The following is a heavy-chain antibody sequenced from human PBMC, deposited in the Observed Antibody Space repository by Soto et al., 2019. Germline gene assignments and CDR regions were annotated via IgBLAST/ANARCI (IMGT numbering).Heavy chain of an antibody. J-gene: IGHJ1*01. D-gene: IGHD1-26*01. CDR1: GFTFSSYG. CDR3: ASRVPHGTYGAPYFQH. CDR2: ISFDGSDK. Sequence: GGSLRLSCAASGFTFSSYGMHWVRQAPGKGLEWVAVISFDGSDKYYADSVKGRFTISRDNSKNTLSLQMDSLRADDSAVYYCASRVPHGTYGAPYFQHWGQGTLVTVSS. V-gene: IGHV3-30*03.